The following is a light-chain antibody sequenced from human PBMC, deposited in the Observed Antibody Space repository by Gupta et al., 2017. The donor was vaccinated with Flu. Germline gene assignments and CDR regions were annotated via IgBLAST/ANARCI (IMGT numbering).Light chain of an antibody. CDR2: DAS. CDR1: QSGNTN. V-gene: IGKV3-15*01. CDR3: RQEDNCPST. J-gene: IGKJ2*02. Sequence: PAALSVSTGERATLSCRAGQSGNTNLAWYQQKPGQAPRLLIFDASSRATGFPAKFSGSGSGTEFTLTISSRQSEDFAIYYCRQEDNCPSTFGQGTKMDIK.